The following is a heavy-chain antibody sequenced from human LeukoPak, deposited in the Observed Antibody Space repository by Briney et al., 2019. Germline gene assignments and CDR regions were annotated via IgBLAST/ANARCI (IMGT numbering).Heavy chain of an antibody. CDR3: ARERYSSGWYSDY. D-gene: IGHD6-19*01. Sequence: GGSLRLSCAASGFTVSSNYMGWVRQAPGKGLEWVSVIYSGGSTYYADSVKGRFTISRDNSKNTLYLQMNSLRAEDTAVYYCARERYSSGWYSDYWGQGTLVTVSS. CDR1: GFTVSSNY. V-gene: IGHV3-66*02. J-gene: IGHJ4*02. CDR2: IYSGGST.